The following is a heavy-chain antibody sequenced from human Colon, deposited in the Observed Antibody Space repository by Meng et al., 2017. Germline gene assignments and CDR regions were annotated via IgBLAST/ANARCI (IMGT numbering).Heavy chain of an antibody. CDR1: GDSISRDIL. Sequence: QVQLRESGPGLVKPFGTLSLTCTVSGDSISRDILWCWVRQPPGKGLEWIGEVYHRGDTNYNPSLKSRVDISVDKSKNQFYLSLFSVTAADTAVYYCGRDQGRELINHWGQGTLVTVSS. CDR3: GRDQGRELINH. V-gene: IGHV4-4*02. CDR2: VYHRGDT. D-gene: IGHD1-7*01. J-gene: IGHJ4*02.